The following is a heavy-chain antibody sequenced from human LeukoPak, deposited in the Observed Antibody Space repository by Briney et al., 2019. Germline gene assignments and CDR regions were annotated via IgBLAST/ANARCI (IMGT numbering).Heavy chain of an antibody. CDR2: IIPIFGTA. J-gene: IGHJ4*02. Sequence: SVKVSCKASGGTFSSYAISWVRQAPGQGLEWMGGIIPIFGTANYAQKFQGRVTITADESTSTAYMELSSLRSEDTAVYYCATSIVGATSINTPNPNSGYWGQGTLVTVSS. CDR1: GGTFSSYA. V-gene: IGHV1-69*13. D-gene: IGHD1-26*01. CDR3: ATSIVGATSINTPNPNSGY.